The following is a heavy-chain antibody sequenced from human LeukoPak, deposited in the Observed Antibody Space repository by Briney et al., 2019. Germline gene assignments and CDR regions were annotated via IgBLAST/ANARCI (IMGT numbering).Heavy chain of an antibody. Sequence: ASVKVSCKASGYTFTVYYMHWVRQAPGQGREWMGWLNPNSGGTNYAQKFQGRVTMTRDTSISTAYVEVSSLTSDDTAVYYCARVGGYCTTTSCSYGMDVWGQGTTVTVS. CDR3: ARVGGYCTTTSCSYGMDV. V-gene: IGHV1-2*02. J-gene: IGHJ6*02. CDR2: LNPNSGGT. CDR1: GYTFTVYY. D-gene: IGHD2-2*01.